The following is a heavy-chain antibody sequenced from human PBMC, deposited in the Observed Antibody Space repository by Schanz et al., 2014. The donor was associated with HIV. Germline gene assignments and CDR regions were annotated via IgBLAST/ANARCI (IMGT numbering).Heavy chain of an antibody. J-gene: IGHJ4*02. V-gene: IGHV3-33*06. D-gene: IGHD3-22*01. CDR2: IWNDGSNT. Sequence: VPLLESGGGLEQPGGSLRLSCAASGFNFNNYAMTWVRQAPGKGLEWVAVIWNDGSNTFYADSVKGRFTISRDNSKNTLYLQMTTLRTEDTAVYYCAKPEYDSRGNSQSHFDSWGQGTLVTVSS. CDR1: GFNFNNYA. CDR3: AKPEYDSRGNSQSHFDS.